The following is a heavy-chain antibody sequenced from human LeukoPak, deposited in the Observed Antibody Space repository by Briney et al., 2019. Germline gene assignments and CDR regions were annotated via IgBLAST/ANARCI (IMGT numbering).Heavy chain of an antibody. CDR1: GGTFSSYA. D-gene: IGHD4-11*01. J-gene: IGHJ4*02. CDR3: ARAAFEEKTTVTTGFNY. V-gene: IGHV1-69*04. CDR2: IIPILGIA. Sequence: SVKVSCKASGGTFSSYAISWVRQAPGQGLEWMGRIIPILGIANYAQKFQDRVTITADKSTSTAYMELSSLRSEDTAVYYCARAAFEEKTTVTTGFNYWGQGTLVTVSS.